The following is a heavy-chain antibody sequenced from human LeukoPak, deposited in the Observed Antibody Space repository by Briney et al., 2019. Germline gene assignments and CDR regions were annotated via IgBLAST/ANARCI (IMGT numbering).Heavy chain of an antibody. D-gene: IGHD1-14*01. J-gene: IGHJ4*02. Sequence: IIPIFGTENYAQQFQGRVTITADESTSTAYMELSSLRSEDMAVYYCARGPMYQHLQITYDYWGQVTLVTVSS. V-gene: IGHV1-69*01. CDR3: ARGPMYQHLQITYDY. CDR2: IIPIFGTE.